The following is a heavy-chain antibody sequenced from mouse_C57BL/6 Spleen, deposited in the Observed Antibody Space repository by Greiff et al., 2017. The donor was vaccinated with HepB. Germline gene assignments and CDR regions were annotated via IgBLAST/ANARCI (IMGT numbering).Heavy chain of an antibody. Sequence: VQLQQSGPELVKPGASVKMSCKASGYTFTDYNMHWVKQSHGKSLEWIGYINPNNGGTSYNQKFKGKATLTVNKSSSTAYMELRSLTSEDSAVYYCAYYGSSYVPWFAYWGQGTLVTVSA. D-gene: IGHD1-1*01. V-gene: IGHV1-22*01. CDR2: INPNNGGT. CDR3: AYYGSSYVPWFAY. CDR1: GYTFTDYN. J-gene: IGHJ3*01.